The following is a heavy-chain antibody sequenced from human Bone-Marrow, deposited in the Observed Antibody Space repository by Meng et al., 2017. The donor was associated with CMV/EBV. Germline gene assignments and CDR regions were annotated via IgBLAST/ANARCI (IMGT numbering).Heavy chain of an antibody. CDR2: IYDSGST. Sequence: SQTLSLTCTVSGDSISSGGYYWTWIRQHPGKGLEWIGYIYDSGSTYYNPSLQSRFTISLDTSKNQFSLKLSSVTAADTAVYYCASPNYWGQGTLVTVSS. V-gene: IGHV4-31*03. CDR1: GDSISSGGYY. CDR3: ASPNY. J-gene: IGHJ4*02.